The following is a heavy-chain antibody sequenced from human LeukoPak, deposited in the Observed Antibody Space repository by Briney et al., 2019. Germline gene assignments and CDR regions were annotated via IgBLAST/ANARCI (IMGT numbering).Heavy chain of an antibody. D-gene: IGHD1-26*01. CDR1: GFTFSSYA. Sequence: PGGSLRLSCAASGFTFSSYAMSWGRQAPGEGLEWGPAISGSGGRTQYADSVKGRFTISRDNSKNTLYLQMNSLRAEDTAVYYCAKALLGAPNDAFDIWGQGTMVTVSS. J-gene: IGHJ3*02. V-gene: IGHV3-23*01. CDR2: ISGSGGRT. CDR3: AKALLGAPNDAFDI.